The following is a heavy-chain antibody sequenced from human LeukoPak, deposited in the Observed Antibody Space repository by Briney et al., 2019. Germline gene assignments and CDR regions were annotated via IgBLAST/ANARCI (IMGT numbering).Heavy chain of an antibody. Sequence: GGSLRLSCAASGFTFSSYAMSWVRQAPGKGLEWVSGISGSGGRTFYADSVKGRFTISRDNSKNTLCLQMNSLRAEDTAVYYCAKDRYSGYDCLDYWGQGTLVTVSS. CDR3: AKDRYSGYDCLDY. CDR2: ISGSGGRT. V-gene: IGHV3-23*01. J-gene: IGHJ4*02. CDR1: GFTFSSYA. D-gene: IGHD5-12*01.